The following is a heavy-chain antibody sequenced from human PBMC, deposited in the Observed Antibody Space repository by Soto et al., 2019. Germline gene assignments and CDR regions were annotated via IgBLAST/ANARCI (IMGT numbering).Heavy chain of an antibody. CDR1: GFIFSNYG. J-gene: IGHJ4*02. CDR2: IWYDGSNK. D-gene: IGHD3-10*01. V-gene: IGHV3-33*06. CDR3: AKGDDSGRAE. Sequence: QVQLVESGGGVVQPGRSLRLSCAASGFIFSNYGMHWVRKAPGKGLEWVAVIWYDGSNKNYADSVKGRFTISRDNSKNTLYLQMNSLRAEDTAVYYCAKGDDSGRAEWGQGTLVTVSS.